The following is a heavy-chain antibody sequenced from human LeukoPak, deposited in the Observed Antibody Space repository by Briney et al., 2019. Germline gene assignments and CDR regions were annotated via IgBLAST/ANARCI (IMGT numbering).Heavy chain of an antibody. CDR3: AAEGSSGFDY. CDR1: GSSISNYS. V-gene: IGHV4-59*01. Sequence: SETLSLTCTVSGSSISNYSWSWIRQPPGKGLEWIGYIYYSGSTNYNPSLKSRVTISVDTSKNQFSLRLSSVTAADTAVYYCAAEGSSGFDYWGQRTLVTVSS. CDR2: IYYSGST. J-gene: IGHJ4*02. D-gene: IGHD6-19*01.